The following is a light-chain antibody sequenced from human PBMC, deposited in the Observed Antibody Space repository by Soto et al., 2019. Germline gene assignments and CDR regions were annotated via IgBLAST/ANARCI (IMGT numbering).Light chain of an antibody. CDR3: SSLTSSNTWV. Sequence: QSVLTQPASVSGSPGQSITISCTGTNSDVGGYDYVSWYQHYPGKAPKLLIYQVNNRPSGVSSRFSGSKSGNTASLTFSGLQAEDEADYYCSSLTSSNTWVFGGGTQRPVL. V-gene: IGLV2-14*01. J-gene: IGLJ3*02. CDR2: QVN. CDR1: NSDVGGYDY.